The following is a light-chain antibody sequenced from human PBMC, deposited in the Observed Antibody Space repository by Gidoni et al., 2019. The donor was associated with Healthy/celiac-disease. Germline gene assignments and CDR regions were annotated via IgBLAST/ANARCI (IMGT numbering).Light chain of an antibody. CDR2: DAS. CDR1: QGVSSY. J-gene: IGKJ2*01. V-gene: IGKV3D-11*01. CDR3: QQRRGT. Sequence: EMVLTQSPATLSLSPGERATLSCRTSQGVSSYLAWYQQKPGQAPRLLIYDASNRATGIPARFSGSGPGTDFTLTISSLEPEDFAVYYCQQRRGTFXXXTKLEIK.